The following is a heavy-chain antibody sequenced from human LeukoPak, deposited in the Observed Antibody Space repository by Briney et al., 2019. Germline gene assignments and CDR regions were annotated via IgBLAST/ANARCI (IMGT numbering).Heavy chain of an antibody. CDR1: GGSISSYY. J-gene: IGHJ4*02. CDR2: IYYSGST. CDR3: ARLARHDISGGYYFAY. D-gene: IGHD3-22*01. Sequence: SETLSLTCTDSGGSISSYYWSWIRQSPGKGLEWIGYIYYSGSTNYNPSLKSRFTISVDPSNNQFSLKLNSVTAADTAVYQCARLARHDISGGYYFAYWGQGTLVTVSP. V-gene: IGHV4-59*08.